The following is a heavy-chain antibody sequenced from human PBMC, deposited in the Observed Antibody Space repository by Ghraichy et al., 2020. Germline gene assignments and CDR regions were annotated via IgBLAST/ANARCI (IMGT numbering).Heavy chain of an antibody. J-gene: IGHJ6*02. Sequence: GESLNISCAASGFTFSNFWMNWVRQAPGKGLEWVANIKQDGSEKYYVDSVKGRFTISRDNAKNSLYLQMNSLRAEDTAVYYCAKDGAWGQGTTVTVSS. CDR2: IKQDGSEK. CDR3: AKDGA. D-gene: IGHD3-16*01. CDR1: GFTFSNFW. V-gene: IGHV3-7*03.